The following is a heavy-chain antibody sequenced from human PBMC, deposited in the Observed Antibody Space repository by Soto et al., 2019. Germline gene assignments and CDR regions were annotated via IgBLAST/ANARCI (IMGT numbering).Heavy chain of an antibody. D-gene: IGHD5-12*01. Sequence: SGAKLVNPTHTLALTCAVAGFSFTTAGGAVGWIRQTPGGALEWLTLIYYNDDRRFSPSLKTRLTITGYTSKNQVVLSLTNVDPGDTATYFCAHSDGGYEIIYFDFWGQGIPVTVS. CDR1: GFSFTTAGGA. V-gene: IGHV2-5*01. CDR3: AHSDGGYEIIYFDF. J-gene: IGHJ4*02. CDR2: IYYNDDR.